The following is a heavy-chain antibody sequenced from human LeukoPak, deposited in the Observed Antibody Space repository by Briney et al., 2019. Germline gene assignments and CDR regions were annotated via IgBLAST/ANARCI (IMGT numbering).Heavy chain of an antibody. CDR2: IYYSGST. J-gene: IGHJ6*03. CDR3: ARGPLRTRYYYGSGIGLTKYYMDV. D-gene: IGHD3-10*01. Sequence: SETLSLTCTVSGGSISSGGYYWSWIRQHPGKGLEWIGYIYYSGSTYYNPSLKSRVTISVDTSKNQFSLKLSSVTAADRAVYYCARGPLRTRYYYGSGIGLTKYYMDVWGKGTTVTVSS. CDR1: GGSISSGGYY. V-gene: IGHV4-31*03.